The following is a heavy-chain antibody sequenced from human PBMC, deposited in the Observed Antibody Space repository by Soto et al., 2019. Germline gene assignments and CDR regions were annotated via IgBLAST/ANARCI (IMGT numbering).Heavy chain of an antibody. CDR3: ARHYGTAATGPFDN. J-gene: IGHJ4*02. CDR1: AYRFSSYW. Sequence: EVQLVQSGAEVKKPGESLRISCKGSAYRFSSYWISWVRQMPGKGLEWMGRIDPSDSYTNYSPALQGHVTISADKSISTAYLPWTSLKASDTAMYYCARHYGTAATGPFDNWGQGTLVTVSS. D-gene: IGHD6-13*01. V-gene: IGHV5-10-1*01. CDR2: IDPSDSYT.